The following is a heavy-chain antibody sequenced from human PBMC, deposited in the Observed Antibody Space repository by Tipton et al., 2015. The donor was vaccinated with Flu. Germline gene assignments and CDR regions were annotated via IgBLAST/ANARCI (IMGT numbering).Heavy chain of an antibody. D-gene: IGHD4-17*01. CDR3: ARGAYGDYGGWFDP. J-gene: IGHJ5*02. V-gene: IGHV4-59*01. CDR2: IYYSGST. Sequence: LSLTCTVSGGSISSYYWSWIRQPPGKGLEWIGYIYYSGSTNYNPSLKSRVTISVDTSKNQFSLKLSSVTAADTAVYYCARGAYGDYGGWFDPWGQGTLVTVSS. CDR1: GGSISSYY.